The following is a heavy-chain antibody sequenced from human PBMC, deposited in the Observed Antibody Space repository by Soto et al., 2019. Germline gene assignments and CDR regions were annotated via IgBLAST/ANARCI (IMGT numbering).Heavy chain of an antibody. D-gene: IGHD6-19*01. CDR2: ISGSGGST. J-gene: IGHJ4*02. Sequence: EVQLVESGGGLVQPGGSLRLSCAASGFTFSSYAMSWVRQAPGKGLEWVSAISGSGGSTSYADYVKGRFTISRDNSKNTLSLHMNRRRAEDTAVYYCAKVTTSSGRATFDYWGQGTLVTVSS. CDR3: AKVTTSSGRATFDY. CDR1: GFTFSSYA. V-gene: IGHV3-23*04.